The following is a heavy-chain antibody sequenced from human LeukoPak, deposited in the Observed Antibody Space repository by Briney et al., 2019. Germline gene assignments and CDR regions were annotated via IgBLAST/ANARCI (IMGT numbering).Heavy chain of an antibody. CDR1: GFTVSSNY. V-gene: IGHV3-66*01. CDR2: IYSGGST. CDR3: ARDPRDSYYDILTGYYYYMDV. J-gene: IGHJ6*03. Sequence: GGSLRLSCAASGFTVSSNYMSWVRQAPGKGLEWVSVIYSGGSTYYADSVKGRFTISRDNAKNSLYLQMNSLRAEDTAVYYCARDPRDSYYDILTGYYYYMDVWGKGTTVTISS. D-gene: IGHD3-9*01.